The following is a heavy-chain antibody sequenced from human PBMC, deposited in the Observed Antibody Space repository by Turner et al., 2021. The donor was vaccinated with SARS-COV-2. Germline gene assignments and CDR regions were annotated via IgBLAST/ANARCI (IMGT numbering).Heavy chain of an antibody. CDR3: AKTIGSYYDSSGYYQYFDY. J-gene: IGHJ4*02. D-gene: IGHD3-22*01. Sequence: QVQLVQSGGGVVQPGRSLRLSCADSGFTFSSYGMHWVRQAPGKGLAWVALISYDGSNKYYADSVKDRFTISRDNSKNTLYLQMNSLRAEDTAVYYCAKTIGSYYDSSGYYQYFDYWGQGTLVTVSS. CDR1: GFTFSSYG. CDR2: ISYDGSNK. V-gene: IGHV3-30*18.